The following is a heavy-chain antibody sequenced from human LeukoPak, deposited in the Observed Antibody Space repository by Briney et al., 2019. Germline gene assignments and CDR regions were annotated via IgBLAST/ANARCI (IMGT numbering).Heavy chain of an antibody. CDR2: IRSKANSYAT. Sequence: GGSLKLSCAASGFTFSGSAMHWVRQASGKGLEWVGRIRSKANSYATAYAASVKGRFTISRDDSKNTAYLQMNSLKTEDTAVYYCTRHQSQLEDYWGQGTLVTVSS. CDR1: GFTFSGSA. CDR3: TRHQSQLEDY. J-gene: IGHJ4*02. V-gene: IGHV3-73*01. D-gene: IGHD1-1*01.